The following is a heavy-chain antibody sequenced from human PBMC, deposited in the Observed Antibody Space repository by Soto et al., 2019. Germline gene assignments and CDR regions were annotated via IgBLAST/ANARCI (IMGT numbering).Heavy chain of an antibody. D-gene: IGHD3-3*01. V-gene: IGHV2-5*01. CDR1: GFSLSTIGLG. J-gene: IGHJ4*02. CDR2: IYWYDDK. CDR3: ARSGFRSEAFDN. Sequence: SGPTLVNPTQTLTLTCTFSGFSLSTIGLGVGWIRQPPGKALEWLALIYWYDDKRYSPALKSRLTITKDTSRNQVVLTMTNMDPVDTATYYCARSGFRSEAFDNWGPRTLVTLSS.